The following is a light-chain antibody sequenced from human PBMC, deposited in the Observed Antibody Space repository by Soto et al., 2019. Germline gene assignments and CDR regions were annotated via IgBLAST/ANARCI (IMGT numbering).Light chain of an antibody. J-gene: IGKJ1*01. Sequence: EIVLTQSPVTPSLSPGERATLSCRASQSVSSSYLAWYQQKPGQAPRLLIYGASSRATGIPDRFSGNGSGTDFTLTISRLEPEDFAVYYCQQYGSSGTFGQGTKVDIK. V-gene: IGKV3-20*01. CDR2: GAS. CDR1: QSVSSSY. CDR3: QQYGSSGT.